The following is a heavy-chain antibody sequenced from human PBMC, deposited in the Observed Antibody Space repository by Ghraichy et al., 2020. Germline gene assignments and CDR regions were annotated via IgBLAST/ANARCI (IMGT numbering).Heavy chain of an antibody. D-gene: IGHD1-26*01. CDR3: ARAGISDGDFDY. V-gene: IGHV3-7*01. CDR1: GFSFSRYW. Sequence: GGSLRLSCEASGFSFSRYWLSWVRHAPGQGLEWVANIIQDGNQKNYGDSVEGRFTISRDNAKNSLFLQMNNLRVDDTAIYYCARAGISDGDFDYWGQGTLVTFSS. J-gene: IGHJ4*02. CDR2: IIQDGNQK.